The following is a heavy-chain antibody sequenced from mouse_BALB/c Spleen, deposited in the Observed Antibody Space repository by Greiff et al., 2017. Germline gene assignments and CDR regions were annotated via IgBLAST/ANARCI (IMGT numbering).Heavy chain of an antibody. D-gene: IGHD2-4*01. CDR2: LLPGSGST. J-gene: IGHJ2*01. Sequence: VQLQQSGAELMKPGASVKISCKATGYTFSSYWIEWVKQRPGHGLDWIGELLPGSGSTNYNEKFKGKATFTADTSSNTAYMQLSSLTSEDSAVYYCAREGYYDNYWGQGTTLTVSS. V-gene: IGHV1-9*01. CDR3: AREGYYDNY. CDR1: GYTFSSYW.